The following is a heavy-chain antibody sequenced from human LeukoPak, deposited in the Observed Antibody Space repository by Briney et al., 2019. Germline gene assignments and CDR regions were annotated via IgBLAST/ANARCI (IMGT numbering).Heavy chain of an antibody. CDR2: IGIGGDT. V-gene: IGHV3-13*01. CDR1: GFIFNDFD. Sequence: PGGSLRLSCTAAGFIFNDFDFHWVRQGPGKGLDWVSAIGIGGDTHYSGSVKGRFTISRENAKNSLFLHMNNLRAGDTAVYNCARDRFGMDVWGRGTTVIVSS. CDR3: ARDRFGMDV. J-gene: IGHJ6*02.